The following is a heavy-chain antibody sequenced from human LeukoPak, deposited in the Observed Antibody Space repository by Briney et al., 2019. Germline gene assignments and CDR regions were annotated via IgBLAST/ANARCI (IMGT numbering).Heavy chain of an antibody. CDR3: SCPGFGVVDY. CDR1: GFTFSNSA. J-gene: IGHJ4*02. CDR2: ITDSGGAT. V-gene: IGHV3-23*01. Sequence: GGSLRLSCAASGFTFSNSAMTWVRQAPGKGLEWVSTITDSGGATYYADSVKGRFTISRDNSKNTLYLQMNSLRAEDTAVYYCSCPGFGVVDYWGQGTLVTVSS. D-gene: IGHD3-3*01.